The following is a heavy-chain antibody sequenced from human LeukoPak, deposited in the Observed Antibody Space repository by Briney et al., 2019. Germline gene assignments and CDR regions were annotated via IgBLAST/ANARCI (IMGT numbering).Heavy chain of an antibody. D-gene: IGHD3-9*01. CDR1: GYTFTGYF. CDR2: INPNTGGT. V-gene: IGHV1-2*02. Sequence: ASVKVSCKASGYTFTGYFMHWVRQAPGQGLDWMGWINPNTGGTKYAQKFQGRVTMTRDTSIGTAYMELSAVTSDDTAVYFCARVHATGYFSLDLGYWGQGTLVTVSS. J-gene: IGHJ4*02. CDR3: ARVHATGYFSLDLGY.